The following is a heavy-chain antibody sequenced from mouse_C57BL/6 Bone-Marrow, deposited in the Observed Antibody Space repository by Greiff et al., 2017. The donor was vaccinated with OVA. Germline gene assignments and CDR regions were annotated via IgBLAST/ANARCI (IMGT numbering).Heavy chain of an antibody. V-gene: IGHV1-19*01. CDR3: ARSNYYGSRNVGGPWYFDV. D-gene: IGHD1-1*01. Sequence: VQLKESGPVLVKPGASVKMSCKASGYTFTDYYMNWVKQSHGKSLEWIGVINPYNGGTSYNQKFKGKATLTVDKSSSTAYMELNSLTSEDSAVYYCARSNYYGSRNVGGPWYFDVWGTGTTVTVSS. CDR2: INPYNGGT. J-gene: IGHJ1*03. CDR1: GYTFTDYY.